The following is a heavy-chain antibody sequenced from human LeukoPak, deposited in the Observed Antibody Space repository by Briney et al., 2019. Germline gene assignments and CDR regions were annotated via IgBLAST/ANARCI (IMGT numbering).Heavy chain of an antibody. D-gene: IGHD3-10*01. Sequence: SGGSLRLSCAASGFRFSGYWMSWVRQAPGKGLEWVANIKPDGSETHYVESVKGRFTISRDNAKNSLFIQMNSLRVEDTAVYYCVRDRPHYGSETLCDPWGQGTLVTVAS. CDR3: VRDRPHYGSETLCDP. CDR2: IKPDGSET. J-gene: IGHJ5*02. V-gene: IGHV3-7*04. CDR1: GFRFSGYW.